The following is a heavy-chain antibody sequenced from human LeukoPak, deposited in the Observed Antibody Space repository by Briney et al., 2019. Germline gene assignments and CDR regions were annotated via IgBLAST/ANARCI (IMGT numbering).Heavy chain of an antibody. Sequence: PGGSLRLSCAVSGFTFSNYAMSWVRQAPEKGLEWVSAISGSGGNTYYADSVKGRFTISRDNSKNTLYLQMTSLRAEDTAEYYCAKGPLTEVAGTTWDYWGQGTLVTVSS. CDR1: GFTFSNYA. V-gene: IGHV3-23*01. CDR2: ISGSGGNT. D-gene: IGHD6-19*01. J-gene: IGHJ4*02. CDR3: AKGPLTEVAGTTWDY.